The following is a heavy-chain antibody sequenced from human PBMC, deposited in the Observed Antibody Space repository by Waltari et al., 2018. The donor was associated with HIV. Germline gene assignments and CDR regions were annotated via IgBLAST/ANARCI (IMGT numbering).Heavy chain of an antibody. Sequence: EVQLEQPGAAVKKPGATVKISCKISGYPFTDYHIHWIQQAPGRGLELVGLVDPEDGEPRFSEKFRDRVTITADRSTDTAYLELSSLTSDDTAIYYCARTLTLTFDPFDIWGQGTMVVVSS. CDR3: ARTLTLTFDPFDI. D-gene: IGHD7-27*01. V-gene: IGHV1-69-2*01. CDR1: GYPFTDYH. J-gene: IGHJ3*02. CDR2: VDPEDGEP.